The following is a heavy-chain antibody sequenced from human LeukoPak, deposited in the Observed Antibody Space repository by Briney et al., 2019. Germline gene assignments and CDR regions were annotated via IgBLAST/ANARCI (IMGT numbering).Heavy chain of an antibody. CDR1: GYSISSDYY. V-gene: IGHV4-38-2*01. CDR2: IYQSGST. J-gene: IGHJ2*01. D-gene: IGHD5-24*01. CDR3: ARNSGSDGYKSARSFDL. Sequence: SETLSLTCAVSGYSISSDYYWGWIRQPPGKGLEWIGSIYQSGSTHYNPSLKSRVTISVDTSKNQFSLKLSSVTAADTAVYYCARNSGSDGYKSARSFDLWGRGTLVTVSS.